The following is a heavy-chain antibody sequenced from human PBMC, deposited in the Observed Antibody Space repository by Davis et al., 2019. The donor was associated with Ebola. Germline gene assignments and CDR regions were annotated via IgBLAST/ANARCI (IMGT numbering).Heavy chain of an antibody. CDR2: ILYDGSNK. CDR3: ARFHSGSPRRDDNY. Sequence: GESLKISCAASGFTFSSYGMHWVRQAPGKGLEWVALILYDGSNKYYADSVKGRFTISRDNSKNTLYLQMNSLRAEDTAVYYCARFHSGSPRRDDNYWGQGTLVTVSS. V-gene: IGHV3-33*01. J-gene: IGHJ4*02. D-gene: IGHD1-26*01. CDR1: GFTFSSYG.